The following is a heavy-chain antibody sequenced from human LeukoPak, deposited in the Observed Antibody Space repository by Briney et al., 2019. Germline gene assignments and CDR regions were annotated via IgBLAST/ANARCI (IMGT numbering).Heavy chain of an antibody. CDR2: IYYSGST. Sequence: SETLSLTCTVSGASITSYYWSWIRQPPGKGLEWLGYIYYSGSTNYNPSLKSRVTISADTSKNQFSLKVRSVTAADTAVYYCARDLVPGNYWGQGTLVTVSS. V-gene: IGHV4-59*12. CDR3: ARDLVPGNY. J-gene: IGHJ4*02. D-gene: IGHD2-2*01. CDR1: GASITSYY.